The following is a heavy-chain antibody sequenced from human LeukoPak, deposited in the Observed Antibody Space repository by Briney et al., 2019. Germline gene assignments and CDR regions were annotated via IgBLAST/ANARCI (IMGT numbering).Heavy chain of an antibody. CDR2: IYSGGST. J-gene: IGHJ5*02. CDR1: GFTVSSNH. V-gene: IGHV3-66*01. CDR3: VRALPVRDALVRGVMDWFDP. Sequence: GGSLRLSCAASGFTVSSNHMNWVRQAPGKGLEWVSLIYSGGSTLYADSVKGRFTISRDNAKNSLFLQMNSLTVEDTAVYYCVRALPVRDALVRGVMDWFDPWGQGTLVTVSS. D-gene: IGHD3-10*01.